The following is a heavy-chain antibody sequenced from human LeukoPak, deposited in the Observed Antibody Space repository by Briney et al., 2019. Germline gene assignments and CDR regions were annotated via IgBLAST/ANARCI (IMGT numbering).Heavy chain of an antibody. CDR1: GYAFTSYD. V-gene: IGHV1-8*01. CDR3: ARVFGGGSGYYYRY. CDR2: MNPNSGNT. J-gene: IGHJ4*02. Sequence: ASVKVSCKASGYAFTSYDTNWVRQATGQGLEWMGWMNPNSGNTGYAQKFQGRVTMTRNTSISTAYMELSSLRSEDTAVYYCARVFGGGSGYYYRYWGQGTLVTVSS. D-gene: IGHD3-22*01.